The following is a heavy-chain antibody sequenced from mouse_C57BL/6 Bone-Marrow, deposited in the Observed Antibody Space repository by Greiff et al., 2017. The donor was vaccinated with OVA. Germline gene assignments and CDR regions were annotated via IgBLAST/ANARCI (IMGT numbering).Heavy chain of an antibody. D-gene: IGHD1-1*01. CDR3: ARRGSSYWYVDV. CDR2: IRNKANGYTT. Sequence: DVHLVESGGGLVQPGGSLSLSCAASGFTFTDYYMSWVRQPPGKALEWLGFIRNKANGYTTEYSASVKGRFTISRDNSQSILYLQMNALRAEDSATYYCARRGSSYWYVDVWGTGTTVTVSS. V-gene: IGHV7-3*01. CDR1: GFTFTDYY. J-gene: IGHJ1*03.